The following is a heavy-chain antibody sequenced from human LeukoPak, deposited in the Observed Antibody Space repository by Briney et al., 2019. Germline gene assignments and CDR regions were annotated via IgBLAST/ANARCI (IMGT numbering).Heavy chain of an antibody. D-gene: IGHD4-11*01. CDR1: GGSISSGSYY. Sequence: SETLSLTCTVSGGSISSGSYYWSWIRQPAGKGLEWIGRIYTSGSTNYNPSLKSRVTISVDTSKNQFSLKLNSVTAADTAVYYCARDSPPNYSNYRGSSYYYMDVWGKGTTVTVSS. J-gene: IGHJ6*03. V-gene: IGHV4-61*02. CDR3: ARDSPPNYSNYRGSSYYYMDV. CDR2: IYTSGST.